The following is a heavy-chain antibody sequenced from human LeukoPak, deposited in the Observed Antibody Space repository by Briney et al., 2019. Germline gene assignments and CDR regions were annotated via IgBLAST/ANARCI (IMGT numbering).Heavy chain of an antibody. CDR1: GGSISSSSYY. CDR3: ARDMVRGVKSFDY. J-gene: IGHJ4*02. Sequence: SETLSLTCTVSGGSISSSSYYWGWIRQPPGKGLEWIGSIYYSGSTYYNPSLKSRVTISVDTSKNQFSLKLSSVTAADTAVYYCARDMVRGVKSFDYWGQGTLVTVSS. CDR2: IYYSGST. V-gene: IGHV4-39*07. D-gene: IGHD3-10*01.